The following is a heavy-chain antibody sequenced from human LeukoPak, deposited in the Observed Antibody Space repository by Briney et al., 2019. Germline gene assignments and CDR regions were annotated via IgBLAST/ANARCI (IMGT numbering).Heavy chain of an antibody. CDR1: GFTFSDYY. V-gene: IGHV3-11*01. Sequence: PGGSLRLSCAASGFTFSDYYMTWVRQAPGKGLEWISYISGSSNTVYYIDSVRGRFTISRDNARNSLFLQISRLRPEDTAVYYCATSSTVRAYYLDHWGLGALVTV. CDR2: ISGSSNTV. D-gene: IGHD4-11*01. CDR3: ATSSTVRAYYLDH. J-gene: IGHJ4*02.